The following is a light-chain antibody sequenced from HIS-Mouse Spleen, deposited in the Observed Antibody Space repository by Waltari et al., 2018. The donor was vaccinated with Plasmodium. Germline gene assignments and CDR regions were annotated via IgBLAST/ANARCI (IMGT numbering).Light chain of an antibody. CDR1: SSDVGSDNL. V-gene: IGLV2-23*02. CDR2: EVS. J-gene: IGLJ3*02. CDR3: CSYAGSSTWV. Sequence: QSALTQPASVSGSPGQSISITCTGTSSDVGSDNLFFWYQQHPGKAPKLMIYEVSKRPSGVSNRFSGSKSGNTASLTISGLQAEDEADYYCCSYAGSSTWVFGGGTKLTVL.